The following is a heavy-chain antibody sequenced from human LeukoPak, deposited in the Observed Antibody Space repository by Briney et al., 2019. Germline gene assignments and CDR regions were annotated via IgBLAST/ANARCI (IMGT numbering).Heavy chain of an antibody. CDR2: IYSGGST. CDR3: AREGDYDGKNY. D-gene: IGHD4-17*01. V-gene: IGHV3-53*01. CDR1: GFTVSSNY. J-gene: IGHJ4*02. Sequence: HAGGSLRLSCAASGFTVSSNYMSWVRQAPGKGLGWVSVIYSGGSTYYADSVKGRFTISRDNSKNTLYLQMNSLRAEDTAVYYCAREGDYDGKNYWGQGTLVTVSS.